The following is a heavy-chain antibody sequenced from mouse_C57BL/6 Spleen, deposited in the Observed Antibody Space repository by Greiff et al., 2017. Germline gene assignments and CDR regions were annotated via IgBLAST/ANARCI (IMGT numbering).Heavy chain of an antibody. J-gene: IGHJ2*01. CDR2: INPNDGTT. V-gene: IGHV1-39*01. CDR3: ARGINYYGSSSFDY. D-gene: IGHD1-1*01. Sequence: VQLQQSGPELVKPGASVKISCKASGYSFTDYNMNWVKQSHGKSLEWIGVINPNDGTTSYNQKFKGKATLTVDKSSSTAYMQLNSLTSEDSAFYYGARGINYYGSSSFDYWGQGTTLTVSS. CDR1: GYSFTDYN.